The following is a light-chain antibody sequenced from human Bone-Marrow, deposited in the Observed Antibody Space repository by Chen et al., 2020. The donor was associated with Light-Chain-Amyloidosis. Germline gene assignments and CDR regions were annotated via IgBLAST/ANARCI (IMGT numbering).Light chain of an antibody. CDR2: RDT. Sequence: SYELTQPPSVSVSPGQTARITGSGDDLPRKYAYWYQQKLGQAPVLVIHRDTERPSGISAGFSGCHAGTTAALPISGVQAEDEADYHCRSADSSANYEVIFGGGTKLTVL. V-gene: IGLV3-25*03. J-gene: IGLJ2*01. CDR3: RSADSSANYEVI. CDR1: DLPRKY.